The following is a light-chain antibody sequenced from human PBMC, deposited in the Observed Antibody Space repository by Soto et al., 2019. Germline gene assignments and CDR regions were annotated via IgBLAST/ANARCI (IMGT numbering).Light chain of an antibody. CDR2: EVS. J-gene: IGLJ1*01. V-gene: IGLV2-14*01. CDR3: SSHTTSYTVDV. Sequence: QSALTQPASVSGSPGQSITISCTGTASDVGTNNYVSWYQQYPGRAPQLIIYEVSQRPSGISDRFFGSKSGDTASLTISGLQAEDEADYYCSSHTTSYTVDVLGNGTKVTVL. CDR1: ASDVGTNNY.